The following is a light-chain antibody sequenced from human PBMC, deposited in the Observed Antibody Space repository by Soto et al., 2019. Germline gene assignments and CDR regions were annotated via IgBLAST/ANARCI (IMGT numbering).Light chain of an antibody. V-gene: IGKV3-15*01. Sequence: EVVMTQSPATLSVSPGDTATLSCRASQSIXSNFAWYKMKSGQAPRFLXYGASTMATGGPARFSGSGSGTEFTLTISRLQSEDFAVYYCQQYYNWRPRFGQGTKVDIK. CDR1: QSIXSN. CDR2: GAS. J-gene: IGKJ1*01. CDR3: QQYYNWRPR.